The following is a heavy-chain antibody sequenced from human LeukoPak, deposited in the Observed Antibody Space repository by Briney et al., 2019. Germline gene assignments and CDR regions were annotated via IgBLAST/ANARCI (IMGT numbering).Heavy chain of an antibody. CDR2: MGSDGFST. V-gene: IGHV3-64*01. CDR1: GFTFSSYT. CDR3: AREGHTSGYCGAYDI. D-gene: IGHD3-22*01. Sequence: GGSLRLSCAASGFTFSSYTFHWARLAPGKGLEYVSAMGSDGFSTYYANSVKGRFTISRDNSKNTLILQMDSLRPDDTAVYYCAREGHTSGYCGAYDIWGLGTMVTVSS. J-gene: IGHJ3*02.